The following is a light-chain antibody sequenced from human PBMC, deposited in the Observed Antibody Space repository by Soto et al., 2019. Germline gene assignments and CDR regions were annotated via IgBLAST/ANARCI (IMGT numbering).Light chain of an antibody. CDR3: QNYNSAPIT. V-gene: IGKV1-27*01. J-gene: IGKJ5*01. CDR1: QGISNF. Sequence: DIQMTQSPSSLSASVGDRITITCRASQGISNFLAWYQQKPGKVPKLLIYGAYTLQSGVPSRFSGSGSGTDFTLTIGSLEPEDVATYYCQNYNSAPITFGQGTGLEIK. CDR2: GAY.